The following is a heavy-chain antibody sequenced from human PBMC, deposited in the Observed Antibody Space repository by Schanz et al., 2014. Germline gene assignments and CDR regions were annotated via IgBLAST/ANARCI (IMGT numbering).Heavy chain of an antibody. D-gene: IGHD2-2*01. J-gene: IGHJ5*02. CDR2: IKPTGGST. V-gene: IGHV1-46*02. CDR3: AQSPNSALYQGDWFDP. CDR1: GYNFNRFY. Sequence: QVQLVQSGAEVKKPGASVRVSCKAYGYNFNRFYVHWVRQAPGQGLEWMGVIKPTGGSTSYAQRFHRRITLTKDTSTGTVYMDLSSLRSEDTALYYCAQSPNSALYQGDWFDPWGQGTLVTVSS.